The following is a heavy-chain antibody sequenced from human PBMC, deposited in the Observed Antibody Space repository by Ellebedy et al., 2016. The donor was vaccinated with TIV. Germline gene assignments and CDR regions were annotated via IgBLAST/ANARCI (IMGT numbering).Heavy chain of an antibody. V-gene: IGHV3-72*01. Sequence: GESLKISCAASGFSFSAYYMDWVRQAPGKGLEWVGRSRNRGDGYTTEYAPSVEGRFTISRDKSKDSLFLQMNSLKIEDTAVYYCATYCGEDPHRDRWFDPWGQGTLVTVSS. CDR2: SRNRGDGYTT. D-gene: IGHD2-21*01. CDR3: ATYCGEDPHRDRWFDP. J-gene: IGHJ5*02. CDR1: GFSFSAYY.